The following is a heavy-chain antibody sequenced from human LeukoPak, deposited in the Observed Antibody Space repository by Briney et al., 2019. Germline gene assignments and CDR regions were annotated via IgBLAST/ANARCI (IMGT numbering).Heavy chain of an antibody. CDR1: GFTFRGYW. Sequence: GGSLRLSCAASGFTFRGYWMSWVRQAPGKGLEWGANIKQDETEKYYVDSVKGRSTISRDNAKNSLYLQMNSLRAEDTAVYYCARGGGYCSITSCYRLDIWGQGTMVTVSS. CDR2: IKQDETEK. V-gene: IGHV3-7*01. J-gene: IGHJ3*02. CDR3: ARGGGYCSITSCYRLDI. D-gene: IGHD2-2*01.